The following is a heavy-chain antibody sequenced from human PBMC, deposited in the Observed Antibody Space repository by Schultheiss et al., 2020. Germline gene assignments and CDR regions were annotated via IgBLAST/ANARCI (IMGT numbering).Heavy chain of an antibody. J-gene: IGHJ5*02. CDR3: ARSVVYESSGYNWFDP. Sequence: SETLSLTCAVYGGSFSGYYWSWIRQPPGKGLEWIGRVYPPGNSNKSPSVRGRVSMSIDTSKNQFSLKLSSVTAADTAVYYCARSVVYESSGYNWFDPWCQGTLVTVSS. D-gene: IGHD3-22*01. CDR2: VYPPGNS. CDR1: GGSFSGYY. V-gene: IGHV4-59*10.